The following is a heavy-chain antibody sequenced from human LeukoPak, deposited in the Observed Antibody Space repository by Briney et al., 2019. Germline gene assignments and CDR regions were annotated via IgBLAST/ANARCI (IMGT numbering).Heavy chain of an antibody. CDR2: ITWTGGNT. Sequence: GGSLRRSCAAPGFNFDDYTMHWVRQAPGKGLEWVSLITWTGGNTYYADSVKGRFTISRDNFKRSLYLQMNSLRTEDTALYYCVKGPTHSANWYAALDYWGQGTLVAVSS. CDR3: VKGPTHSANWYAALDY. CDR1: GFNFDDYT. D-gene: IGHD6-13*01. J-gene: IGHJ4*02. V-gene: IGHV3-43*01.